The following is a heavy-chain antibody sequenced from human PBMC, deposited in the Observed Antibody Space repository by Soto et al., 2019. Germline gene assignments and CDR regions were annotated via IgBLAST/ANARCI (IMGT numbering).Heavy chain of an antibody. CDR3: ARNLIPLEWLLRNYYMDV. V-gene: IGHV1-18*01. D-gene: IGHD3-3*01. J-gene: IGHJ6*03. CDR1: GYTFTSYG. Sequence: GASVKVSCKASGYTFTSYGISWVRQAPGQGLEWMGWISAYNGNTNYAQKLQGRVTMTTDTSTSTAYMELRSLRSDDTAVYYCARNLIPLEWLLRNYYMDVWGKGTTVTVSS. CDR2: ISAYNGNT.